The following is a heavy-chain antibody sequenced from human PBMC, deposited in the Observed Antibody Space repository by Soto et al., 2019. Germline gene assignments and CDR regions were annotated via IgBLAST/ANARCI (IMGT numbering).Heavy chain of an antibody. J-gene: IGHJ6*02. CDR3: ARDCSPPSYYDILTGLAGGMDV. V-gene: IGHV1-18*04. CDR1: GYTFTCYG. Sequence: ASVKVSCKASGYTFTCYGISWVRQAPGQGLEWMGWISAYNGNTNYAQKLQGRVTMTTDTSTSTAYMELRSLRSDDTAVYYCARDCSPPSYYDILTGLAGGMDVWGQGTTVTVSS. D-gene: IGHD3-9*01. CDR2: ISAYNGNT.